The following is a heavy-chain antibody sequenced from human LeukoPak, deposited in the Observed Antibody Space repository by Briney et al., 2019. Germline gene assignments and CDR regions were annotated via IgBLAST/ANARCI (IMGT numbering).Heavy chain of an antibody. J-gene: IGHJ3*02. V-gene: IGHV3-23*01. CDR2: ISGSGGSK. D-gene: IGHD3-22*01. CDR3: AKDPDSSGYYYAFDI. Sequence: GGSLRLSYAASGFTFSSYAMSWVGQAPGKGLEWVSAISGSGGSKYYADSVKGRFTISRTNSKNSLYLQRNSLRAEDTAVYYWAKDPDSSGYYYAFDIWGQGTMVTVSS. CDR1: GFTFSSYA.